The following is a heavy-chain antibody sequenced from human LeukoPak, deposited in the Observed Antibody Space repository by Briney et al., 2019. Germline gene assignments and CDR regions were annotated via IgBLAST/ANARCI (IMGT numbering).Heavy chain of an antibody. Sequence: PGGSLRLSCAAAGFTFSSCEMNWVRRAPGKGLEWVSYISSGSATYYTDSVKGRFTISRENAKSSLSLQMNSLRAEDTAVYYCAKSRLVADYWGQGTLVTVSS. J-gene: IGHJ4*02. D-gene: IGHD2-2*01. V-gene: IGHV3-48*03. CDR2: ISSGSAT. CDR3: AKSRLVADY. CDR1: GFTFSSCE.